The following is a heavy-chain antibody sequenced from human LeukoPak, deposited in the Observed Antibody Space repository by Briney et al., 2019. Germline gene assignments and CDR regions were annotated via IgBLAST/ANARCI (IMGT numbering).Heavy chain of an antibody. CDR1: GFTFSSYW. CDR3: ARDFFPIVDSSWYEIGY. D-gene: IGHD6-13*01. J-gene: IGHJ4*02. Sequence: SGGSLRLSCAASGFTFSSYWMSWVRQAPGKGLEWVANIKQDGSEKYYVDSVKGRFTISRDNAKNSLYLQMNSLRAEDTAVYYCARDFFPIVDSSWYEIGYWGQGTLVTVYS. V-gene: IGHV3-7*01. CDR2: IKQDGSEK.